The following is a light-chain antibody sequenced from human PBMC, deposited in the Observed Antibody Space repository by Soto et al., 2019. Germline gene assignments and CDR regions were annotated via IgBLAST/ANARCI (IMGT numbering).Light chain of an antibody. J-gene: IGKJ4*01. CDR2: GAS. CDR3: QQALS. CDR1: QSVSRYY. V-gene: IGKV3D-7*01. Sequence: TVLTQSPATLSLSPGERATLSCRASQSVSRYYLSWYQQKPGQAPRLLIYGASTRATGIPARFSGSGSGTDFTLTITSVQLEDFAVYYCQQALSFGGGTRVEI.